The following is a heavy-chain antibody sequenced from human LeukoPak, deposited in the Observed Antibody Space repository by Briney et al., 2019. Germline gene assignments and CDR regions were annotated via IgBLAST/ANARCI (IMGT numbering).Heavy chain of an antibody. D-gene: IGHD6-13*01. J-gene: IGHJ4*02. Sequence: PSETLSLTCTVSGGSLSSGSYYWSWIRQPAGKGLEWIGRIYTSGSTNYNPSLKSRVTISVDTSKNQFSLKLSSVTAADTAVHYCARGAGYSSSWYGGDYWGQGTLVTVSS. CDR3: ARGAGYSSSWYGGDY. CDR1: GGSLSSGSYY. V-gene: IGHV4-61*02. CDR2: IYTSGST.